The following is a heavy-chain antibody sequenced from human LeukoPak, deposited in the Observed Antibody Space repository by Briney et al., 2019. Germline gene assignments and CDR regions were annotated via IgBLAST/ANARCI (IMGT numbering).Heavy chain of an antibody. J-gene: IGHJ4*02. CDR3: ARVYYPQAYSYFDY. V-gene: IGHV4-34*01. Sequence: PSETLSLTCAVYGGSFSGYYWSWIRQPPGKGLEWIGEINHSGSTNYNPSLKSRVTISVDTSKNQFSLKLSSVTAADTAVYYCARVYYPQAYSYFDYWGQGTLVTVSS. CDR1: GGSFSGYY. D-gene: IGHD1-26*01. CDR2: INHSGST.